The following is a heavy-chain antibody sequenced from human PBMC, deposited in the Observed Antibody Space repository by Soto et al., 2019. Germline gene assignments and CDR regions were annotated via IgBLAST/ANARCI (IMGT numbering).Heavy chain of an antibody. Sequence: QVHLEESGPGLVKPSETLSLMCTVSNGSVRSDMHYWTWIRQSPGRGLEWIGYVYHVGSTHYNPSLASRITMAVDTSKREFSLKVKSVTAADTAVYYCARTHWVSGTEYWGQGTLVTVSS. CDR1: NGSVRSDMHY. CDR3: ARTHWVSGTEY. J-gene: IGHJ4*02. V-gene: IGHV4-61*01. CDR2: VYHVGST. D-gene: IGHD6-19*01.